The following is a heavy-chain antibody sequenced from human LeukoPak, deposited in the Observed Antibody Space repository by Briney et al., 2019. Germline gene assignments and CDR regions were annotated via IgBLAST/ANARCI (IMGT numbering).Heavy chain of an antibody. CDR2: IYPGDSDT. CDR1: GYSFTSYW. J-gene: IGHJ4*02. CDR3: VRQPRVHTPDF. Sequence: GESLKISCKGSGYSFTSYWIGWVRQMPGKGLEWMGIIYPGDSDTRYSPSFQGQVTISADKSITTAYLQWSSLKASDTATYYCVRQPRVHTPDFWGQGTLVTVSS. V-gene: IGHV5-51*01. D-gene: IGHD1-1*01.